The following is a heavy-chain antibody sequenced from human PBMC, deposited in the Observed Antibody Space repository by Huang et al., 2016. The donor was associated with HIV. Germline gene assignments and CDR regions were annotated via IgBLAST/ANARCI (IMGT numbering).Heavy chain of an antibody. Sequence: QGQLVQSGAEVKQAGASVKVSCKTSGYSFSSYGIAWVRQAPGHGLGWLGWISTYNGNAKYAQKVQGRVTMTTDTSTRTAYMEVRSLRSDDTAVYYCSTTESAVLTPGPFNIWGQGTMVIVSS. CDR2: ISTYNGNA. J-gene: IGHJ3*02. CDR1: GYSFSSYG. D-gene: IGHD6-25*01. V-gene: IGHV1-18*01. CDR3: STTESAVLTPGPFNI.